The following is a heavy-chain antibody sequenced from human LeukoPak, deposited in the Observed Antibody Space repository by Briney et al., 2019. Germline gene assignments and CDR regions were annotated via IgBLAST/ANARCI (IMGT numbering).Heavy chain of an antibody. V-gene: IGHV3-23*01. CDR2: ISGSGGST. CDR1: GFTFSSYA. CDR3: AKDSDVLLWFEDSNLEYYFDY. Sequence: GGSLRLSCAASGFTFSSYAMSWVRQAPGKGLEWVSAISGSGGSTYYADSVKGRFTISRDNSKNTLYLQMNSLRAEDTAVYYCAKDSDVLLWFEDSNLEYYFDYWGQGTLVTVSS. D-gene: IGHD3-10*01. J-gene: IGHJ4*02.